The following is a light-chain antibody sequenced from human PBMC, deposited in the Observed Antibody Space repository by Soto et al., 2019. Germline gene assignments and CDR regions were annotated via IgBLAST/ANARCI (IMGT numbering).Light chain of an antibody. CDR1: QSISSY. J-gene: IGKJ5*01. Sequence: DIQMTQSPSSLSASVGDRVTITCRASQSISSYLNWYQQKQGKAPKLLIYAASSLQSGVPSRFSGRGSRTDFTLTISSLQPEDFATYYCQQSYSTPLVTFGQGTRLEIK. V-gene: IGKV1-39*01. CDR3: QQSYSTPLVT. CDR2: AAS.